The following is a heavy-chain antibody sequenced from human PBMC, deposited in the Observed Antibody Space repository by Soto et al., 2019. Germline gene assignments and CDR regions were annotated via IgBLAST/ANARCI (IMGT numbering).Heavy chain of an antibody. J-gene: IGHJ2*01. Sequence: QLQLQESGPGLVKPSETLSLTCTVSGDSMTNSNYYWGWIRQSPGTGLEWIGSIYYLGTTYYNPSRMSRVTMSVDTPKTQFSLKLNSVTAADTAVYYCARLPCRGGSCSYWYFDLWGRGTLVTVSS. CDR2: IYYLGTT. CDR3: ARLPCRGGSCSYWYFDL. CDR1: GDSMTNSNYY. D-gene: IGHD2-15*01. V-gene: IGHV4-39*01.